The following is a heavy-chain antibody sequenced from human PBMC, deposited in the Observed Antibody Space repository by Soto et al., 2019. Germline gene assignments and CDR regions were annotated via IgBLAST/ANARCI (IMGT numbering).Heavy chain of an antibody. CDR3: ATWHEREHAYDV. CDR2: LYDVDGS. CDR1: GLTISGKKY. V-gene: IGHV3-53*01. D-gene: IGHD1-1*01. J-gene: IGHJ3*01. Sequence: DVQLVESGGGLIQPGESLRLSCAAFGLTISGKKYVAWLRQAPGKGLEWVSGLYDVDGSFYADSVRGRFTTSSDSSKTTVYLHMNDLRPDDTAVYYCATWHEREHAYDVWGQGTTVTVSS.